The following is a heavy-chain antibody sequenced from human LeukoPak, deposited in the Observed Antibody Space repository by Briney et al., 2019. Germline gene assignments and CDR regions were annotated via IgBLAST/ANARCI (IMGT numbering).Heavy chain of an antibody. CDR2: IRYDGSNK. V-gene: IGHV3-30*02. D-gene: IGHD2-2*01. CDR1: GFTFSSYG. J-gene: IGHJ4*02. Sequence: PGGSLRLSCAASGFTFSSYGMHWVRQAPGKGLEWVAFIRYDGSNKYYADSVKGRFTISRDNSKSTLYLQMNSLRAEDTAVYYCAKLGDTYCSSTSCYGWGQGTLVTVSS. CDR3: AKLGDTYCSSTSCYG.